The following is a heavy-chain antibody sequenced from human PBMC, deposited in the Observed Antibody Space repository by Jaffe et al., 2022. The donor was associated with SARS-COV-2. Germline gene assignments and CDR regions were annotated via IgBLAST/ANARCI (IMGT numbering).Heavy chain of an antibody. D-gene: IGHD2-2*01. V-gene: IGHV1-46*01. Sequence: QVQLVQSGAEVKKPGASVKVSCKASGYTFTSYYMHWVRQAPGQGLEWMGIINPSGGSTSYAQKFQGRVTMTRDTSTSTVYMELSSLRSEDTAVYYCARDRAVPAAIGVYYYYYYGMDVWGQGTTVTVSS. CDR2: INPSGGST. CDR3: ARDRAVPAAIGVYYYYYYGMDV. CDR1: GYTFTSYY. J-gene: IGHJ6*02.